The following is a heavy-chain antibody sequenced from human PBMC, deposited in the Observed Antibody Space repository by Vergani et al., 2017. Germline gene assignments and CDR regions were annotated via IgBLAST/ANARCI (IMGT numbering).Heavy chain of an antibody. CDR2: INHSGST. CDR1: GGSFSGYY. J-gene: IGHJ6*02. Sequence: QVPLQQWGAGLLKPSETLSLTCAVYGGSFSGYYWSWIRQPPGKGLEWIGEINHSGSTNYNPSLKSRVTISVDTSKNQFSLKLSSVTAADTAVYYCARVGLDGSGSYSMDVWGQGTTVTVSS. D-gene: IGHD3-10*01. V-gene: IGHV4-34*01. CDR3: ARVGLDGSGSYSMDV.